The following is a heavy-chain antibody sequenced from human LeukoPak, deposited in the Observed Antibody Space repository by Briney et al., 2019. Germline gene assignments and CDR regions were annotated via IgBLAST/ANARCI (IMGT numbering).Heavy chain of an antibody. V-gene: IGHV4-59*01. CDR3: ARGLVLATDDAFDI. J-gene: IGHJ3*02. Sequence: SETLSLTCTVSGGSIRSYFWSWLRQPPGKGLEWIGYIWDTEITDYNPSLKSRDTISLDTSKNHFSLKLRSVTAADTALYFCARGLVLATDDAFDIWGQGTLVTVSS. CDR1: GGSIRSYF. D-gene: IGHD5-12*01. CDR2: IWDTEIT.